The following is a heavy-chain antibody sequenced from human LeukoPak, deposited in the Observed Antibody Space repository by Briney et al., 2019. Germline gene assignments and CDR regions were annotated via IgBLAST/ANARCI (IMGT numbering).Heavy chain of an antibody. Sequence: GGSLRLSCAASGFTFSRYVMTWVRQAPGKGLEWVSAITGSGYSTYYADSVKGRFTISRDNSKNTLHLQMNSLRAEDTAVYYCAKGGSRDGFDPWGQGTLVTVSS. CDR2: ITGSGYST. J-gene: IGHJ5*02. CDR1: GFTFSRYV. CDR3: AKGGSRDGFDP. V-gene: IGHV3-23*01. D-gene: IGHD5-24*01.